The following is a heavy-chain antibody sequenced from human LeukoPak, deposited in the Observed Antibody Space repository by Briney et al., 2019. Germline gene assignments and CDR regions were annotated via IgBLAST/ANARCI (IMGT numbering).Heavy chain of an antibody. CDR3: AHTSLWFGSLDY. V-gene: IGHV2-5*01. CDR1: GFSLSTSGVG. D-gene: IGHD3-10*01. CDR2: IYWNDDK. Sequence: SGPTLVNPTQTLTLTCTFSGFSLSTSGVGVGWIRQPPGKALEWLALIYWNDDKRYSPSLKSRLTITKDTSKNQVVLTMTNMDPVDTATYYCAHTSLWFGSLDYWGQGTLVTVSS. J-gene: IGHJ4*02.